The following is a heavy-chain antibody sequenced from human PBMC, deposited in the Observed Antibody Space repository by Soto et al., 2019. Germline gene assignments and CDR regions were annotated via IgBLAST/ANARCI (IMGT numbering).Heavy chain of an antibody. CDR1: GFTFSSYW. Sequence: PGGSLRLSCAASGFTFSSYWMHWVRQAPGKGLVWVSHINSDGSSTTYADSVKGRFTISRDNSKNTLYLQMNSLRAEDTAVYYCVRGDNWNDEASDYWGQGTLVTVSS. V-gene: IGHV3-74*01. J-gene: IGHJ4*02. CDR2: INSDGSST. CDR3: VRGDNWNDEASDY. D-gene: IGHD1-1*01.